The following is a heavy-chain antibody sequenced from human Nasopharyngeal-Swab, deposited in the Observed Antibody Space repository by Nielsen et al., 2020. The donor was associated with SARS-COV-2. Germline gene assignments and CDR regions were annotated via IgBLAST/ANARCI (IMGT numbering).Heavy chain of an antibody. CDR2: ISSSSSYI. V-gene: IGHV3-21*01. J-gene: IGHJ3*02. CDR3: ASVRGGHNRGAFDI. Sequence: GESLKISCAASGFTFSSYSMNWVRQAPGKGLEWVSSISSSSSYIYYADSAKGRFTISRDNAKNSLYLQMNSLRAEDTAVYYCASVRGGHNRGAFDIWGQGTIVTVSS. D-gene: IGHD5-24*01. CDR1: GFTFSSYS.